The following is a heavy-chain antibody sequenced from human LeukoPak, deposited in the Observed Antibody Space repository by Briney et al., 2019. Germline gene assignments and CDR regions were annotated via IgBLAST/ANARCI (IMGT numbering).Heavy chain of an antibody. Sequence: KPSETLSLTCTVSGGSISSYYWGWIRQPPGEGLEWIGSIYHSGSTYYNPSLKSRVTISVDTSKNQFSLKLSSVTAADTAVYYCARDTDIVVVPSWFDPWGQGTLVTVSS. CDR1: GGSISSYY. D-gene: IGHD2-2*01. CDR2: IYHSGST. V-gene: IGHV4-38-2*02. J-gene: IGHJ5*02. CDR3: ARDTDIVVVPSWFDP.